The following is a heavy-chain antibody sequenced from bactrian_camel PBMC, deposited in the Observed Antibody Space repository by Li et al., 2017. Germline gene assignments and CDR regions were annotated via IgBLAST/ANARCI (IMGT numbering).Heavy chain of an antibody. CDR1: GATNSRYC. CDR2: ISTGGLSE. D-gene: IGHD6*01. Sequence: HVQLVESGGGSVQTGGSLRLSCAASGATNSRYCMGWFRQTPGGPEREPVALISTGGLSELYANSVKGRFTISRDSAKNTVYLQMNNLQPEDTATYYCAEGRGSRGEHCYSLNYWGQGTQVTVS. V-gene: IGHV3S1*01. J-gene: IGHJ4*01. CDR3: AEGRGSRGEHCYSLNY.